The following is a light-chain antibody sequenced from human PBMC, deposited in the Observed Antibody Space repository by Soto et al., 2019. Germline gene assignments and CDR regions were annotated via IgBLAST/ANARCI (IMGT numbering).Light chain of an antibody. J-gene: IGKJ3*01. V-gene: IGKV1-33*01. CDR1: QDISNY. Sequence: DIQMTQSPSSLSASVGDRVTITCQASQDISNYLNWYQQKPGKAPKLLIYDASNLETGVPSRFSGSGSVTDFTFTISSLQPDDIATYYCQQYDNLATFGPGTKVDIK. CDR2: DAS. CDR3: QQYDNLAT.